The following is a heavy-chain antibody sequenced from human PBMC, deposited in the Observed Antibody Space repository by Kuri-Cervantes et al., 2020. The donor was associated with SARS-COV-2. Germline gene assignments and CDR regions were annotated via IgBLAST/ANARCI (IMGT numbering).Heavy chain of an antibody. Sequence: GGSLRLSCAASGFTFSSYSMNWVRQAPGKGLEWVSYISSSSSTIYYADSVKGRFTISRDNAKNSLYLQMNSLRAEDTAVYYCARGVVPAAIRYYYYYYYMDVWGRDHGHRLL. CDR2: ISSSSSTI. CDR3: ARGVVPAAIRYYYYYYYMDV. J-gene: IGHJ6*03. CDR1: GFTFSSYS. V-gene: IGHV3-48*01. D-gene: IGHD2-2*02.